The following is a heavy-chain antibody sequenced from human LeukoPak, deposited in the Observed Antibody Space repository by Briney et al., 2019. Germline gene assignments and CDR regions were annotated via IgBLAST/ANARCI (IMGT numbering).Heavy chain of an antibody. CDR1: RFTFSSYD. CDR2: ISGSGGST. V-gene: IGHV3-23*01. J-gene: IGHJ4*02. Sequence: GGSLRLSCAASRFTFSSYDMSWVRQAPGKGLEWVSGISGSGGSTYYADSVKGRFTISRDNSKNTLYLQMNSLRAEDTAVYYCARGYADTPMYSWGQATLVTVTS. D-gene: IGHD1-26*01. CDR3: ARGYADTPMYS.